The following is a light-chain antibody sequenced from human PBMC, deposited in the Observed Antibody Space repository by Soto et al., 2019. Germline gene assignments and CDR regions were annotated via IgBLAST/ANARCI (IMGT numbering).Light chain of an antibody. CDR1: QIVSSSD. CDR2: GAS. CDR3: QQYGTSPWT. J-gene: IGKJ1*01. Sequence: ETVLTQSPGTLSLSPGERATLSCRASQIVSSSDLAWYQQKPGHAPRLLIYGASTRATGIPDRFKGSGSETDFTLTISRLETEDFAVYYCQQYGTSPWTFGQGT. V-gene: IGKV3-20*01.